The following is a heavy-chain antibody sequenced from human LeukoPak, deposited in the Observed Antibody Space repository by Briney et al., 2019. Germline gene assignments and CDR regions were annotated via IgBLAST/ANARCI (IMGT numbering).Heavy chain of an antibody. CDR3: ARKGRWLQTPYYYYYMDV. D-gene: IGHD5-24*01. V-gene: IGHV3-30*14. Sequence: PGGSLRLSCAASRFIFSSYAMNWVRQAPGKGLEWVAVISNDGSNSYYADSVKGRFTISRDNSKNTLYLQMNSLRAEDTAVYYCARKGRWLQTPYYYYYMDVWGKGTTVTISS. J-gene: IGHJ6*03. CDR2: ISNDGSNS. CDR1: RFIFSSYA.